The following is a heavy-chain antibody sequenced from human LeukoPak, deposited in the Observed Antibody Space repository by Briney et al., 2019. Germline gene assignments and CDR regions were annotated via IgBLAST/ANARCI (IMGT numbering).Heavy chain of an antibody. Sequence: GGSLRLSCVASGLTFSTYGMSWVRQAPGKGLEWVSAISGSGGSTYYADSVKGRFTISRDNSKNTLYLRMNSLRAEDTALYYCAKDFVVVPGLVNYFDSWGQGTLVTVSS. CDR1: GLTFSTYG. CDR2: ISGSGGST. CDR3: AKDFVVVPGLVNYFDS. V-gene: IGHV3-23*01. D-gene: IGHD2-2*01. J-gene: IGHJ4*02.